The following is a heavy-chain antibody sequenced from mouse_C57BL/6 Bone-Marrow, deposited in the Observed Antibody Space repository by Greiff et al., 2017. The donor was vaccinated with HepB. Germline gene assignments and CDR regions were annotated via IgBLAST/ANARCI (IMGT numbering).Heavy chain of an antibody. J-gene: IGHJ3*01. CDR2: SRNKANDYTT. CDR3: ARDALFSY. CDR1: GFTFSDFY. V-gene: IGHV7-1*01. Sequence: EVHLVESGGGLVQSGRSLRLSCATSGFTFSDFYMEWVRQAPGKGLEWIAASRNKANDYTTEYSASVKGRFIVSRDTSQSILYLQMNALRAEDTAIYYCARDALFSYWGQGTLVTVSA. D-gene: IGHD6-5*01.